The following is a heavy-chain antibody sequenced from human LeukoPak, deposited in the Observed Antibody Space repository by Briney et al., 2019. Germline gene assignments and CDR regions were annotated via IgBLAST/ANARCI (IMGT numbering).Heavy chain of an antibody. CDR3: SRGDPDY. CDR1: GITLSNYG. CDR2: INYHGNEN. V-gene: IGHV3-7*01. Sequence: GGSLRLSCAVSGITLSNYGMSWVRQAPGKGLEWVANINYHGNENYLVDSVKGRFTISRDNAKNSLFLQMNSLRAEDTAVYYCSRGDPDYWGQGTLVAVSS. J-gene: IGHJ4*02. D-gene: IGHD2-21*02.